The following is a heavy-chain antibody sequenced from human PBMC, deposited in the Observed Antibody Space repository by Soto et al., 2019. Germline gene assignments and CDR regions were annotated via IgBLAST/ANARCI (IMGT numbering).Heavy chain of an antibody. CDR2: ISSGGSR. Sequence: GGSLRVCCAAAGSNFSSYGMHWVLQTPGKSMEWVSFISSGGSRYYGGSVKGRFINSRDKSKNTLSLQMNSLRAEDTAVYYCARVGRYGDGDPFDIWGQGTVVTVSS. J-gene: IGHJ3*02. CDR1: GSNFSSYG. CDR3: ARVGRYGDGDPFDI. V-gene: IGHV3-66*01. D-gene: IGHD4-17*01.